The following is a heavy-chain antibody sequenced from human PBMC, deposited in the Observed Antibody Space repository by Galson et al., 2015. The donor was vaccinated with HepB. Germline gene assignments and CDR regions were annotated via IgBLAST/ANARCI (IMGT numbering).Heavy chain of an antibody. Sequence: ETLSLTCTVSGGSISSYYWSWIRQPPGKGLEWIGYIYYSGSTNYNPSLKSRVTISVDTSKNQFSLKLSSVTAADTAVYYCARGSLTIFGVDYAFDIWGQGTMVTVSS. CDR3: ARGSLTIFGVDYAFDI. D-gene: IGHD3-3*01. J-gene: IGHJ3*02. CDR1: GGSISSYY. V-gene: IGHV4-59*01. CDR2: IYYSGST.